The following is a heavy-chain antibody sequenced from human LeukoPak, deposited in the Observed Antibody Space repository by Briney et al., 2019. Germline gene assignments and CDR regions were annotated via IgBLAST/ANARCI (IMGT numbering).Heavy chain of an antibody. Sequence: ASVKVSCKASGYTFTAYYIHGVRQAPGQGLEWMGWIYPNSGGTNYAQKFQGRVTMTRDTSLSTAYMELNRLTSDDTAVYYCAREATVGGYWGQGTLVAVSS. D-gene: IGHD3-16*01. CDR1: GYTFTAYY. CDR2: IYPNSGGT. J-gene: IGHJ4*02. V-gene: IGHV1-2*02. CDR3: AREATVGGY.